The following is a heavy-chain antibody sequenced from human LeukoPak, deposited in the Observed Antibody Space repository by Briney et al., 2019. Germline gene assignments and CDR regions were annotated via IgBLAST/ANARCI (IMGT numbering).Heavy chain of an antibody. CDR1: EFTFSTYA. J-gene: IGHJ4*02. CDR3: AKGAGSSPFEY. Sequence: GGSLRLSCAASEFTFSTYAMSWVRQAPGKGLEWVSSINNRGDSTYYSDPVKGRFTISRDNSKNTLYLQMNSLRAEDTAIFYCAKGAGSSPFEYWGQGTLLTVSS. V-gene: IGHV3-23*01. D-gene: IGHD3-10*01. CDR2: INNRGDST.